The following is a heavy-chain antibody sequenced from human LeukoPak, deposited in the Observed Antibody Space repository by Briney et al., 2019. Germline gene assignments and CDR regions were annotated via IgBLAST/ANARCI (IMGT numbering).Heavy chain of an antibody. CDR1: GFTFNNYW. CDR3: ARVNDYDSGSLYRPIDY. Sequence: PGGSLRLSCAASGFTFNNYWMSWFRQAPGKGLEWVANIKQDESEKNYVDSVKGRFTISRDNVKNSLCLQMNSLRAEDTAVYSCARVNDYDSGSLYRPIDYWGQGTLVTVSS. D-gene: IGHD3-10*01. J-gene: IGHJ4*02. V-gene: IGHV3-7*01. CDR2: IKQDESEK.